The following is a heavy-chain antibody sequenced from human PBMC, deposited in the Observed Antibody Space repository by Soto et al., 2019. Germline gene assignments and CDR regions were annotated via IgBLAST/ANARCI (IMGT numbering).Heavy chain of an antibody. CDR1: VDSVSSNSAS. V-gene: IGHV6-1*01. CDR2: THYRSKWYN. D-gene: IGHD5-18*01. Sequence: PLPALSLTCAISVDSVSSNSASWCWIRLSPSRGLEWLGRTHYRSKWYNDYAVSVKSRITISPDTSKNQFTLQLTSVPPDDTAVYYCAREGAWIQLWSSPFDYWGQGTLVTVSS. CDR3: AREGAWIQLWSSPFDY. J-gene: IGHJ4*02.